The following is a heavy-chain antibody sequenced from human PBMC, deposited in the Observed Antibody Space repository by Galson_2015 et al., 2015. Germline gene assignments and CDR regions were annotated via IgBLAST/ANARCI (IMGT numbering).Heavy chain of an antibody. CDR1: GNTFTNYW. CDR3: ARQSGSSSWGFDY. J-gene: IGHJ4*02. D-gene: IGHD6-13*01. V-gene: IGHV5-10-1*01. Sequence: QSGAEVKKPGESLWISCKDSGNTFTNYWVSWVRQMPGKGLEWMGRIDPSDSYTNYSPSFQGHVTISADKSISTAYLQWSSLRASDTAMYYCARQSGSSSWGFDYWGQGTLVTVSS. CDR2: IDPSDSYT.